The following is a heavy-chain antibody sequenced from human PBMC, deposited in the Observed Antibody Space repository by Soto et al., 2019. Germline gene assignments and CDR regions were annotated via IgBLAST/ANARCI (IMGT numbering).Heavy chain of an antibody. J-gene: IGHJ6*02. D-gene: IGHD5-12*01. CDR1: GFTFSSYG. CDR3: ARDLNQNGPRVDIVATTRYYYYGMDV. CDR2: IWYDGSNK. V-gene: IGHV3-33*01. Sequence: GGSLRLSCAASGFTFSSYGMHWVRQAPGKGLEWVAVIWYDGSNKYYADSVKGRFTISRENSKNTLYLQMNSLRAEDTAVYYCARDLNQNGPRVDIVATTRYYYYGMDVWGQGTTVTVSS.